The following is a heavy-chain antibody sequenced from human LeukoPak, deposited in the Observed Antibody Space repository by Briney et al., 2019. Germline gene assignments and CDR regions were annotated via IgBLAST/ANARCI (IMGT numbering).Heavy chain of an antibody. CDR1: GGSFSGYF. Sequence: PSETLSLTCAVYGGSFSGYFWSWIRQPPGKGLEWIGEINHSGSTNYNPSLKSRVTISVDTSKNQFSLKLSSVTAADTAVYYCASEARYSGYDSPYYFDYWGQGTLVTVSS. J-gene: IGHJ4*02. CDR2: INHSGST. D-gene: IGHD5-12*01. V-gene: IGHV4-34*01. CDR3: ASEARYSGYDSPYYFDY.